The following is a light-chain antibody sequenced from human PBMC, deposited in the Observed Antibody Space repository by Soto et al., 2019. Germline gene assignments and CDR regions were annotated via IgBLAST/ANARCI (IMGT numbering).Light chain of an antibody. CDR1: QGISSY. CDR2: AAS. J-gene: IGKJ4*01. Sequence: DIQLTQSPSFLSASVGDRVTITCRASQGISSYLAWYQQKPGKAPKLLIYAASTLQSGVPSRFSGSGSGTEFTLTISSPQPEDFATYYCQQLNSYPQTFGGGTKVDIK. V-gene: IGKV1-9*01. CDR3: QQLNSYPQT.